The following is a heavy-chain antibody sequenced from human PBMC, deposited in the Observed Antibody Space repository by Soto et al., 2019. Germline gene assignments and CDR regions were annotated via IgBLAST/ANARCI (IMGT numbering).Heavy chain of an antibody. CDR1: GFTISSYF. Sequence: GGSTILSSAASGFTISSYFMHLIRQAPGKGLEWVAVISYDGSNKYYADSVKGRFTISRDNSKNTLYLQMNSLRAEDTAVCYCAKARLRYFEWLYRTYYFDYWGQGTLVTVSS. D-gene: IGHD3-9*01. CDR2: ISYDGSNK. CDR3: AKARLRYFEWLYRTYYFDY. V-gene: IGHV3-30*18. J-gene: IGHJ4*02.